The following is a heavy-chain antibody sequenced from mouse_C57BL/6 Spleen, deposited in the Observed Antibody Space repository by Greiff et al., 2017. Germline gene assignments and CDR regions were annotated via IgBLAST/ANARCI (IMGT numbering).Heavy chain of an antibody. CDR3: ARSGDYPLAY. CDR2: IDPADSYT. V-gene: IGHV1-69*01. Sequence: QVQLQQPGAELVMPGASVKLSCKASGYTFTSYWMHWVKQRPGQGLEWIGEIDPADSYTNYNKKFKGKSTVTVDKSSSTAYMQLSSLTSEDSAVYYCARSGDYPLAYWGKGTLVTVSA. J-gene: IGHJ3*01. CDR1: GYTFTSYW. D-gene: IGHD2-4*01.